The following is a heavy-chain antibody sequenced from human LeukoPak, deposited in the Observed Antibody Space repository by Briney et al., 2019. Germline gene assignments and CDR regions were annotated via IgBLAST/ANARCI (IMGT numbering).Heavy chain of an antibody. D-gene: IGHD6-19*01. Sequence: GASVKVSCKASGYTFTDSGITWVRQAPGQGLEWMGWTSAYNGNTNYAQKLQGRVTMTTDTSTSTAYMELRSLRSDDTAVYYCAREYSSGWYAIDYWGQGTLVTVSS. CDR1: GYTFTDSG. CDR2: TSAYNGNT. CDR3: AREYSSGWYAIDY. J-gene: IGHJ4*02. V-gene: IGHV1-18*01.